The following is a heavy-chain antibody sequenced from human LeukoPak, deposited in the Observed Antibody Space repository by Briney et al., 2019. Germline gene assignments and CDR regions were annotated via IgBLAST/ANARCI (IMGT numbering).Heavy chain of an antibody. Sequence: PSETLSLTCTVSGGSISSSSYYWGWIRQPPGKGLEWIGSIYYSGSTYYNPSLKSRVTVSVDTSKNQFSLKLSSVTAADTAVYYCARIRSSGWTYYYYYYMDVWGKGTTVTVSS. CDR3: ARIRSSGWTYYYYYYMDV. D-gene: IGHD6-19*01. V-gene: IGHV4-39*07. J-gene: IGHJ6*03. CDR2: IYYSGST. CDR1: GGSISSSSYY.